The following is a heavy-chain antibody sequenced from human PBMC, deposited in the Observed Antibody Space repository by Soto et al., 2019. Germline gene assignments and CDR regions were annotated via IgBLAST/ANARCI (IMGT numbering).Heavy chain of an antibody. D-gene: IGHD3-22*01. Sequence: PGESLKISCKGSGYSFTSYWIGWVRQMHGKGLEWMGIIYPGDSDTRYSPSFQGQVTISADKSISTAYLQWSSRKASDTAMYYWASHRHCYYDSYYYYMYVWGKGTTLTVS. CDR1: GYSFTSYW. J-gene: IGHJ6*03. CDR3: ASHRHCYYDSYYYYMYV. V-gene: IGHV5-51*01. CDR2: IYPGDSDT.